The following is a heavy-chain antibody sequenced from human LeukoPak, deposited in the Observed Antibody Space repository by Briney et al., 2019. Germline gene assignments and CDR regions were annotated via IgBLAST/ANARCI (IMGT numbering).Heavy chain of an antibody. J-gene: IGHJ6*02. Sequence: GGSLRLSCAASGFSFSSYAMSWVRPAPRKGLGWVSGICGIGGGPYYADSVKGRFTISRDHSKNTLHLQMNSLPAEATAVFSFAKGEAAAIYGMDVWGQGTTVTVSS. CDR2: ICGIGGGP. CDR3: AKGEAAAIYGMDV. D-gene: IGHD6-13*01. CDR1: GFSFSSYA. V-gene: IGHV3-23*01.